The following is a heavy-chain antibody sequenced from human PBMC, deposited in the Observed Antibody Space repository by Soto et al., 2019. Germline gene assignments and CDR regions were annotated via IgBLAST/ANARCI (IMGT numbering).Heavy chain of an antibody. Sequence: QVQLVQSGAEVKKPGSSVKVSCKASGGTFSSYAISWVRQAPGQGLEWMGGIIPIFGTANYAQKFQGRGTLTAEVATRTHYMELSSLRSEDTALYYCARETGEAGNYYGMDVWGQGPTVTASS. J-gene: IGHJ6*02. CDR1: GGTFSSYA. CDR3: ARETGEAGNYYGMDV. D-gene: IGHD7-27*01. V-gene: IGHV1-69*12. CDR2: IIPIFGTA.